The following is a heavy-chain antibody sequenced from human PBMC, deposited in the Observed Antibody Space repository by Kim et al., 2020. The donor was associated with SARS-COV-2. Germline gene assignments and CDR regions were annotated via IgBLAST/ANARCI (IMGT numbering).Heavy chain of an antibody. J-gene: IGHJ4*02. CDR2: IIPIFGTA. D-gene: IGHD2-2*01. CDR3: ARGGSRTRIVVVPAALGVLDC. Sequence: SVKVSCKASGGTFSSYAISWVRQAPGQGLEWMGGIIPIFGTANYAQKFQGRVTITADESTSTAYMELSSLRSEDTAVYYCARGGSRTRIVVVPAALGVLDCWGQGTLVTVSS. V-gene: IGHV1-69*13. CDR1: GGTFSSYA.